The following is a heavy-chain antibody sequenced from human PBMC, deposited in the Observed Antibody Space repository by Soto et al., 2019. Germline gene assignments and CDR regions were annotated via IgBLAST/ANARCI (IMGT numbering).Heavy chain of an antibody. J-gene: IGHJ4*02. D-gene: IGHD1-26*01. CDR1: GFTFSNYA. CDR3: AKGGGSFPFDY. CDR2: ISGSGGST. Sequence: EAQLLESGGGLVQPGGSLRLSCAASGFTFSNYAINWVRQAPGRGLGWVSAISGSGGSTYFADSVKGRFTISRDNSTNTLYLQMSSLTAEDTAVYYCAKGGGSFPFDYWGKATLVTVSS. V-gene: IGHV3-23*01.